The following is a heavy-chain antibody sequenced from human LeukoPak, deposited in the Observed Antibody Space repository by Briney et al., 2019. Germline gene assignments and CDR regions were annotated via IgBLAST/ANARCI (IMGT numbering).Heavy chain of an antibody. CDR2: ISSSGSTI. V-gene: IGHV3-11*01. D-gene: IGHD3-22*01. J-gene: IGHJ3*02. CDR3: ARVGSSGYYRDETHDAFDI. Sequence: PGGSLTLSCAASGFTFSDYYMSWIRQAPGKGLEWVSYISSSGSTIYYADSVKGQFTISRDNAKNSLYLQMNSLRAEDTAVYYCARVGSSGYYRDETHDAFDIWGQGTMVTVSS. CDR1: GFTFSDYY.